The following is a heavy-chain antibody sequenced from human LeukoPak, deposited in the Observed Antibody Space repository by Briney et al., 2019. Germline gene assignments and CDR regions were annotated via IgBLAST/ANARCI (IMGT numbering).Heavy chain of an antibody. CDR2: ITGSGGST. J-gene: IGHJ4*02. CDR3: AKVHSSGYYYFDY. V-gene: IGHV3-23*01. Sequence: PGGSLRLSCAASGFTFSSYAMSWVRQAPGKGPEWVSAITGSGGSTYYADSVKGRFSISRDNSKNTLYLQMNSLRAEDTAVYFCAKVHSSGYYYFDYWGQGTLVTVSS. CDR1: GFTFSSYA. D-gene: IGHD3-22*01.